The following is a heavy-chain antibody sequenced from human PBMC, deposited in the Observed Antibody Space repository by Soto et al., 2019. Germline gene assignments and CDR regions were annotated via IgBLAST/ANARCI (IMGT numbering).Heavy chain of an antibody. Sequence: EVQLVETGGGLIQPGGSLRLSCAASGFTVSSYYMSWVRQAPGKGLEWVSVIYSGGSTYYADSVKGRFTISRDNSKNTLYLQMNSLRAEATAVYYCARGLALYGGSSVSYYYYYCMDVWGQGTTVTVSS. CDR1: GFTVSSYY. J-gene: IGHJ6*02. CDR3: ARGLALYGGSSVSYYYYYCMDV. V-gene: IGHV3-53*02. CDR2: IYSGGST. D-gene: IGHD6-6*01.